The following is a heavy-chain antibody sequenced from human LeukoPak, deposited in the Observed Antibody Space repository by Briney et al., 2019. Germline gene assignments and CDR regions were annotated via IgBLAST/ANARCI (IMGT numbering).Heavy chain of an antibody. V-gene: IGHV3-30-3*01. CDR2: ISYDGSNK. CDR1: GFTFSSYA. CDR3: ARSQLTGIAVAGINY. D-gene: IGHD6-19*01. Sequence: PGRSLRLSCAASGFTFSSYAMHWVRQAPGKGLEWVAVISYDGSNKYYADSVKGRFTISRDNSKNTLYLQMNSLGAEDTAVYYCARSQLTGIAVAGINYWGQGTLVTVSS. J-gene: IGHJ4*02.